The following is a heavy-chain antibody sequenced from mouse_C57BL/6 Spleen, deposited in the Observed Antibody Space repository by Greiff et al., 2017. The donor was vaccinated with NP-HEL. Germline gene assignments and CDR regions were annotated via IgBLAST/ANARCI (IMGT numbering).Heavy chain of an antibody. V-gene: IGHV1-66*01. Sequence: QVQLQQSGPELVKPGASVKISCKASGYSFTSYYIHWVKQRPGQGLEWIGWIYPGSGNTKYNEKFKGKATLTADTSSSTAYMQLSSLTSEDSAVYYCARGNWDMWFAYWGQGTLVTVSA. CDR2: IYPGSGNT. CDR1: GYSFTSYY. CDR3: ARGNWDMWFAY. D-gene: IGHD4-1*01. J-gene: IGHJ3*01.